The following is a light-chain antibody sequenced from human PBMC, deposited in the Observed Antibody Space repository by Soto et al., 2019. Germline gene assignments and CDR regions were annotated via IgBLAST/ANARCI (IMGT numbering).Light chain of an antibody. Sequence: QSALTPPASVSGSPAQSITIFCTGTSSDVGSYNFVSWYQQYPGKAPKLVIYDVTNRPSGVSDRFSGSKSGNTASLTISGFQFEDEANYASNSHTTSSTSLFGGGTTVTVL. J-gene: IGLJ3*02. V-gene: IGLV2-14*03. CDR2: DVT. CDR1: SSDVGSYNF. CDR3: NSHTTSSTSL.